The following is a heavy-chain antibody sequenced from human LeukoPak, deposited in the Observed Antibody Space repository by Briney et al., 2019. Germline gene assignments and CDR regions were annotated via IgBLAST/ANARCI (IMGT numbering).Heavy chain of an antibody. CDR3: ARDVGSYRSSYFDF. J-gene: IGHJ4*02. CDR2: IIRGLGIS. Sequence: SVKVSCKASGGTFSSYAINWVRQAPGQGLEWMGRIIRGLGISNYAQKFQGRVTITADKSTSTTYMELSSLRSEDTAVYYCARDVGSYRSSYFDFLGQGTLVTVSS. V-gene: IGHV1-69*04. CDR1: GGTFSSYA. D-gene: IGHD3-16*02.